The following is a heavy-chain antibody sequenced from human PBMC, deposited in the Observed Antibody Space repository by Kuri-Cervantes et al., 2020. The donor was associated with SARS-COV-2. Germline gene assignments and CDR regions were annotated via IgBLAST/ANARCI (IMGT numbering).Heavy chain of an antibody. CDR2: ISGSGSYI. Sequence: GESLKISCVASGFTLTKYTMTWVRQAPGKALEWVSSISGSGSYIYYADSVKGRFTISKESGENSLYLHMNSLRGDDTAVYYCARVAGEGPIYYYYMDVWGKGTTVTVSS. D-gene: IGHD2-21*01. CDR3: ARVAGEGPIYYYYMDV. V-gene: IGHV3-21*01. CDR1: GFTLTKYT. J-gene: IGHJ6*03.